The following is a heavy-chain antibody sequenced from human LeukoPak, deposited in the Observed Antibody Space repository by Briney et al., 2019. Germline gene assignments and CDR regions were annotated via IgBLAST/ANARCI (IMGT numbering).Heavy chain of an antibody. CDR3: ARGGGSGSSLSHYYFDY. V-gene: IGHV3-21*01. J-gene: IGHJ4*02. CDR2: ISSSSSYI. CDR1: GFTFSSYA. D-gene: IGHD3-10*01. Sequence: PGGSLRLSCAASGFTFSSYAMSWVRQAPGKGLEWVSSISSSSSYIYYADSVKGRFTISRDNAKNSLYLQMNSLRAEDTAVYYCARGGGSGSSLSHYYFDYWGQGTLVTVSS.